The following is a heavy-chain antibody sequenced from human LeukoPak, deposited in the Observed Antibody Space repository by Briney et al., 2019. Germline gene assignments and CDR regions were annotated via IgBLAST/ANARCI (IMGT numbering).Heavy chain of an antibody. CDR3: AREGALGYYDSSGYYYFDY. CDR1: GFIFSTYG. D-gene: IGHD3-22*01. Sequence: GGSLRLSCAASGFIFSTYGMHWVRQAPGKGLEWVAFIWDDGRNEHYADSVKGRFTISRDNSKNTLYLQMNSLRAEDTAVYYCAREGALGYYDSSGYYYFDYWGQGTLVTISS. J-gene: IGHJ4*02. CDR2: IWDDGRNE. V-gene: IGHV3-33*01.